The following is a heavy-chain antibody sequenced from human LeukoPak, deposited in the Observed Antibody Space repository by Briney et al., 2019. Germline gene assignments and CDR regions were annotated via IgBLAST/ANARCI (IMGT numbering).Heavy chain of an antibody. Sequence: GGSLRLSCAASGFTFDDYAMHWVRQAPGKGLEWVSGISWNSGSIGYADSVKGRFTISRDNSKNTLYLQMNSLRAEDTAVYYCAKEVGYSSGWSHFDYWGQGTLVTVSS. CDR1: GFTFDDYA. V-gene: IGHV3-9*01. CDR2: ISWNSGSI. CDR3: AKEVGYSSGWSHFDY. D-gene: IGHD6-19*01. J-gene: IGHJ4*02.